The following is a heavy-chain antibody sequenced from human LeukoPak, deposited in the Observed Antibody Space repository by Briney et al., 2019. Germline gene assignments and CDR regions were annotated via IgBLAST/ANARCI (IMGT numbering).Heavy chain of an antibody. CDR2: TYYRSKWYS. CDR3: ARGGQGDGYSADETFDI. V-gene: IGHV6-1*01. J-gene: IGHJ3*02. CDR1: GDSVSSNSTA. Sequence: ASQTLSLTCAISGDSVSSNSTACNWIRQSPSRGLEWLGRTYYRSKWYSDYAVSVKSRITINPDTSKNQFSLQLNSVTPEDTAVYYCARGGQGDGYSADETFDIWGQGTMVTVSS. D-gene: IGHD5-24*01.